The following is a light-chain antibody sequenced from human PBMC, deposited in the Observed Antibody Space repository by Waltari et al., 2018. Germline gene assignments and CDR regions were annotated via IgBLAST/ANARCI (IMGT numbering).Light chain of an antibody. J-gene: IGKJ4*01. CDR1: QSVRTN. V-gene: IGKV3-15*01. CDR2: GAS. CDR3: QQYYVWPPIT. Sequence: VLLTQSPASLSVSPGDTVIFSCRASQSVRTNLVWYQQKAGQAPRTLIYGASTRASGVPSRFSGSGSETDFTLIISNLQSEDAAVYFCQQYYVWPPITFGGGTKLEI.